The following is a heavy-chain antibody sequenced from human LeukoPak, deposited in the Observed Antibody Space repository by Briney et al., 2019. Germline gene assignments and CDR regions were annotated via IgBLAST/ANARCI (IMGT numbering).Heavy chain of an antibody. J-gene: IGHJ4*02. V-gene: IGHV3-30-3*01. CDR2: ISYDGSNK. D-gene: IGHD6-25*01. CDR3: ARETDPSRPYFDY. Sequence: PGGSLGLSCAASGFTFSSYAMHWVRQAPGKGLEWVAVISYDGSNKYYADSVKGRFTISRDNSKNTLYLQMNSLRAEDTAVYYCARETDPSRPYFDYWGQGTLVTVSS. CDR1: GFTFSSYA.